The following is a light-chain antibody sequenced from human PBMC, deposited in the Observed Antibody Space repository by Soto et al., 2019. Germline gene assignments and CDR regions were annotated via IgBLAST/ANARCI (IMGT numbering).Light chain of an antibody. CDR2: GAS. CDR3: QQYGNSLWT. CDR1: QSVSSNN. V-gene: IGKV3-20*01. J-gene: IGKJ1*01. Sequence: VLKQSPGTLSLSPGERATLSCRASQSVSSNNLVWYQQKPGQAPRLLTHGASNRATGIPDRISGSGSGTDFTLTISRPEPEDFAVYYCQQYGNSLWTFGQGNKVDIK.